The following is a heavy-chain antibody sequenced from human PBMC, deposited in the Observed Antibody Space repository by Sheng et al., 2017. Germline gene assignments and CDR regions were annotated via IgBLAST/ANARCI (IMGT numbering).Heavy chain of an antibody. CDR2: IIPIFGTA. D-gene: IGHD5-12*01. CDR1: GYTFSTYG. V-gene: IGHV1-69*13. Sequence: GAEVKKPGASVKVSCKASGYTFSTYGIGWVRQAPGQGLEWMGGIIPIFGTANYAQKFQGRVTITADESTSTAYMELSSLRSEDTAVYYCARDHSDGDGYNRAFDIWDQG. CDR3: ARDHSDGDGYNRAFDI. J-gene: IGHJ3*02.